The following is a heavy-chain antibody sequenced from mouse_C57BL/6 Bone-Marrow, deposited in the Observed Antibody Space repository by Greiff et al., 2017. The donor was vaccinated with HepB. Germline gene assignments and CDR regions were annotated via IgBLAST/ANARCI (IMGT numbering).Heavy chain of an antibody. D-gene: IGHD1-1*01. Sequence: VQRVESGAELARPGASVKLSCKASGYTFTSYGISWVKQRTGQGLEWIGEIYPRSGNTYYNEKFKGKATLTVDQSSSTAYMQLNSLTSEDSAVYYCAFITTVVAPGDYWGQGTTLTVSS. V-gene: IGHV1-81*01. J-gene: IGHJ2*01. CDR1: GYTFTSYG. CDR2: IYPRSGNT. CDR3: AFITTVVAPGDY.